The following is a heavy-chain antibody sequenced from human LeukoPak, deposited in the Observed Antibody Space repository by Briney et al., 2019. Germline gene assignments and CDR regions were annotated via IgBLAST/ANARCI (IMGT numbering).Heavy chain of an antibody. Sequence: PSETLSLTCTVSGGSISSSSYYWGWIRQPPGKGLEWIGCIYYSRSTYYNPSLKSRVTISVDTSKNQFSLKLSSVTAADTAVYYCARQEVDTAMATFDYWGQGTLVTVSS. CDR1: GGSISSSSYY. D-gene: IGHD5-18*01. J-gene: IGHJ4*02. CDR2: IYYSRST. V-gene: IGHV4-39*01. CDR3: ARQEVDTAMATFDY.